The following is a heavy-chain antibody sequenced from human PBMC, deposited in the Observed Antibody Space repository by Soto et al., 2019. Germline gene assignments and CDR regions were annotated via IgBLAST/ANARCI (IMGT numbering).Heavy chain of an antibody. J-gene: IGHJ6*02. D-gene: IGHD2-2*01. V-gene: IGHV4-59*01. CDR2: IDYRGST. Sequence: SETLSLTWTVAGGSISSYYWSWIRQPPGKGLEWIGYIDYRGSTNYNPSLKSRVSISVDTSKNQFSLKLSSVTAADTAVYYCGRVPRYHPLFHGMDVWGQGATVTVSS. CDR3: GRVPRYHPLFHGMDV. CDR1: GGSISSYY.